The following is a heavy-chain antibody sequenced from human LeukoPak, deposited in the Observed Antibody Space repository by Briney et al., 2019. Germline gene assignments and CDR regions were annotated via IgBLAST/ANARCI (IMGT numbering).Heavy chain of an antibody. J-gene: IGHJ5*02. D-gene: IGHD4-17*01. V-gene: IGHV1-24*01. CDR2: FDPEDGET. Sequence: ASVKVSCKASGYTFTSYYMHWVRQAPGKGLEWMGGFDPEDGETIYAQKFQGRVTMTEDTSTDTAYMELSSLRSEDTAVYYCATGIQPHDYGDYIPSWGQGTLVTVSS. CDR3: ATGIQPHDYGDYIPS. CDR1: GYTFTSYY.